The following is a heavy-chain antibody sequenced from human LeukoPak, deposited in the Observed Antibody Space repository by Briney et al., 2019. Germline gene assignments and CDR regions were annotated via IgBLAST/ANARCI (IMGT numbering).Heavy chain of an antibody. CDR1: GFTFSSYW. J-gene: IGHJ6*02. V-gene: IGHV3-74*01. Sequence: GGSLRLSCAASGFTFSSYWMHWVRQAPGKGLVWVSRINSDGSSTSYADSVKGRFTISRDNAKNTLYLQMNTLRVEDTAVYYCATGQGHGMDVWGQGTTVTASS. CDR2: INSDGSST. CDR3: ATGQGHGMDV. D-gene: IGHD1-14*01.